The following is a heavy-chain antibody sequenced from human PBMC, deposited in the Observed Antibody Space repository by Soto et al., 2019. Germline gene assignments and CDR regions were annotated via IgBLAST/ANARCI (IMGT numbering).Heavy chain of an antibody. Sequence: QVQLVESGGGVVQPGRSLRLSCAASGFTFSSYAMHWVRQAPGKGLEWVAGISYDGSNKFYADSVKGRFTISRDTSKNTLYLQMTRLRAEDTAVYYCARDGGKIFGVVIGEGGTPPSDYWGQGTLVTVSS. V-gene: IGHV3-30-3*01. D-gene: IGHD3-3*01. CDR3: ARDGGKIFGVVIGEGGTPPSDY. J-gene: IGHJ4*02. CDR2: ISYDGSNK. CDR1: GFTFSSYA.